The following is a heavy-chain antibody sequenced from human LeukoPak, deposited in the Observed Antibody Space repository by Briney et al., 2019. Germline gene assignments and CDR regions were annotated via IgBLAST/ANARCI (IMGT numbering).Heavy chain of an antibody. CDR3: AISQSYYDFWSGYSDFDY. V-gene: IGHV1-18*01. CDR2: ISAYNGNT. D-gene: IGHD3-3*01. J-gene: IGHJ4*02. Sequence: ASVKVSCKASGYTFTSYGISWVRQAPGQGLEWMGWISAYNGNTNYAQKLQGRVTMTTDTSTSTAYMELRSLRSDDTAVYYCAISQSYYDFWSGYSDFDYWGQGTLVTVSS. CDR1: GYTFTSYG.